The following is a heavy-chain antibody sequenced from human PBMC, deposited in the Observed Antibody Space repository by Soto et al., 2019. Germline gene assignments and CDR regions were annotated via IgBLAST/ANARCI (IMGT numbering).Heavy chain of an antibody. J-gene: IGHJ5*02. V-gene: IGHV1-69*06. CDR2: IIPIFGTA. Sequence: GASVKVSCKASGGTFSSYAISWVRQAPGQGLEWMGGIIPIFGTANYAQKFQGRVTITADKSTSTAYMELSSLRSEDTAVYYCARAGGYCSSTSCSNWLDPWGAGTMLTVYS. CDR1: GGTFSSYA. D-gene: IGHD2-2*01. CDR3: ARAGGYCSSTSCSNWLDP.